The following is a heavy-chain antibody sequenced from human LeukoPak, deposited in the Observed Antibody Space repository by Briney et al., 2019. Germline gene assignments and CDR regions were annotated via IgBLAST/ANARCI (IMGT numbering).Heavy chain of an antibody. J-gene: IGHJ6*03. Sequence: PGGSLRLSCAAPGFTFSSYGMHWVRQAPGKGLEWVAVISYDGSNEYYADSVKGRFTISRDNSKNTLYLQMNSLRAEDTAVYYCAKVATTLTRYYYYMDVWGKGTTVTVSS. CDR2: ISYDGSNE. D-gene: IGHD5-12*01. CDR3: AKVATTLTRYYYYMDV. V-gene: IGHV3-30*18. CDR1: GFTFSSYG.